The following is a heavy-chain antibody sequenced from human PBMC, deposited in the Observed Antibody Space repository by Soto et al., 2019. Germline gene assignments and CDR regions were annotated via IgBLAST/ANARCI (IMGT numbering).Heavy chain of an antibody. Sequence: SETLSLTCTVSGGSISSGGYYWSWIRQHPGKGLEWIGYIYYSGSTYYNPSLKSRVTISVDTSKNQFSLKLSSVTAADTAVYYCARGTTYYDFWSGYYPYYFDYWGQGTLVTVSS. J-gene: IGHJ4*02. CDR3: ARGTTYYDFWSGYYPYYFDY. V-gene: IGHV4-31*03. CDR2: IYYSGST. D-gene: IGHD3-3*01. CDR1: GGSISSGGYY.